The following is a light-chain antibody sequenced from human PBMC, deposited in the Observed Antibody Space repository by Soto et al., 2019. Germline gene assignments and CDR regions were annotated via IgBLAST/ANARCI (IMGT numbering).Light chain of an antibody. CDR3: QQYDSSPYT. Sequence: EIVLTQSPGTLSLSPGERATVSCRASQSVGSSFLAWYQQKPGQAPRLLIYGASSRATGIPDRFSGSGSGTDFTLTISRLEPEDFAVYYCQQYDSSPYTFGQGTKLEIK. CDR2: GAS. CDR1: QSVGSSF. J-gene: IGKJ2*01. V-gene: IGKV3-20*01.